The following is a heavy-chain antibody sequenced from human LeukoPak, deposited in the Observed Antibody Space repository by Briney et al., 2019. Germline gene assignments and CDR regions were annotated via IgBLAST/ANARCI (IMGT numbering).Heavy chain of an antibody. CDR3: AKALGLYKGWYPKYYYGMDV. CDR2: ISWNSGSI. CDR1: GFTFDDYA. V-gene: IGHV3-9*01. J-gene: IGHJ6*02. D-gene: IGHD6-13*01. Sequence: GGSLRLSCAASGFTFDDYAMHWVRQAPGKGLEWVSGISWNSGSIGYADSVKGRFTISRDNAKNSPYLQMNSLRAEDTALYYCAKALGLYKGWYPKYYYGMDVWGQGTTVTVSS.